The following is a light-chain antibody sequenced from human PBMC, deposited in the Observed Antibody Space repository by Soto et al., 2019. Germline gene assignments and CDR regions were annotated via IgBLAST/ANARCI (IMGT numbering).Light chain of an antibody. J-gene: IGKJ2*01. V-gene: IGKV3-15*01. CDR2: RAS. Sequence: EIVMTQSPATLSVSPGERATLSCRASQSVSNTFAWYQQKRGQAPRLLIYRASIRAPGIPARFSGGGSGTEFTLTISSLQSEDFAVYYCQQYNNWPYTFGQGTKLEIK. CDR3: QQYNNWPYT. CDR1: QSVSNT.